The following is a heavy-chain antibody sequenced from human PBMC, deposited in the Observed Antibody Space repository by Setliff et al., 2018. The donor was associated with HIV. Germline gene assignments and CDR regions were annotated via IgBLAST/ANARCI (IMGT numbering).Heavy chain of an antibody. J-gene: IGHJ4*02. CDR2: TNHSGKT. CDR1: GGSLSGHY. CDR3: VTSSSWSSRLNF. V-gene: IGHV4-34*01. D-gene: IGHD6-13*01. Sequence: SETLSLTCAVYGGSLSGHYWTWIRQPPGEGLEWIGETNHSGKTNYNPSLKSRVTISVDTSKNQFSLKVTSVTAADTAVYYCVTSSSWSSRLNFWGQGMLVTVSS.